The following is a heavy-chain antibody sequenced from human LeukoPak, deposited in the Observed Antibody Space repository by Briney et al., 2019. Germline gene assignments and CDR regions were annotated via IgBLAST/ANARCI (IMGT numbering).Heavy chain of an antibody. V-gene: IGHV3-30*04. CDR1: GFTFSSYA. Sequence: GGSLRLSCAASGFTFSSYAMHWVRRAPGKGLEWVAVISYDGSNKYYADSVKGRFTISRDNSKNTLYLQMNSLRAEDTAVYYCAGGLRRATTAYWGQGTLVTVSS. J-gene: IGHJ4*02. CDR3: AGGLRRATTAY. CDR2: ISYDGSNK. D-gene: IGHD1-26*01.